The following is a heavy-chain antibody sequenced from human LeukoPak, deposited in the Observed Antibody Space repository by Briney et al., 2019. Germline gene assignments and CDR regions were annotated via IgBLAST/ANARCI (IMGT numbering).Heavy chain of an antibody. D-gene: IGHD3-9*01. J-gene: IGHJ4*02. Sequence: GGSLGLSCAASGFTFSSYSMNWVRQAPGKGLEWVSYISSSSSTIYYADSVKGRFTISRDNAKNSLYLQMNSLRAEDTAVYYCARDGLYYDILTGPGPGYFDYWGQGTLVTVSS. CDR1: GFTFSSYS. V-gene: IGHV3-48*01. CDR2: ISSSSSTI. CDR3: ARDGLYYDILTGPGPGYFDY.